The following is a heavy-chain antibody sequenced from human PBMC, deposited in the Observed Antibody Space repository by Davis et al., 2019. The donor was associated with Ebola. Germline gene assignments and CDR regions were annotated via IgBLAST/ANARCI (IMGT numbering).Heavy chain of an antibody. V-gene: IGHV3-66*01. D-gene: IGHD5-18*01. CDR3: ASGLRGYSYGNWFDT. CDR2: IYSGGAT. CDR1: GFIVSNNY. Sequence: PGGSLRLSCTASGFIVSNNYMSWVRQAPGKGLEWVSVIYSGGATYYADSVRGRFTISRDSSKDTLYLQMDSLRAEDTAMYYCASGLRGYSYGNWFDTWGQGTLVTVSS. J-gene: IGHJ5*02.